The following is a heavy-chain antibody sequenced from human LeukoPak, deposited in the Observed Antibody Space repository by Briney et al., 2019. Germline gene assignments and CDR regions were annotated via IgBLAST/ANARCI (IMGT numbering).Heavy chain of an antibody. D-gene: IGHD3-16*02. V-gene: IGHV1-18*01. Sequence: ASVKVSCKASSYTFTSYGISWVRQAPGQGLEWMGWISAYNGNTNYAQKLQGRVTMTTDTSTSTAYMELRSLRSDDTAVYYCARDGVWGSYRHVTDYWGQGTLVTVSS. CDR1: SYTFTSYG. J-gene: IGHJ4*02. CDR3: ARDGVWGSYRHVTDY. CDR2: ISAYNGNT.